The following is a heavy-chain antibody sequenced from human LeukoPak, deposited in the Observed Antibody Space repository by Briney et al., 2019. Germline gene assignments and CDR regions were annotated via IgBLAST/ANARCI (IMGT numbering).Heavy chain of an antibody. CDR3: ARGGYEFDY. CDR1: AFTFSDFS. J-gene: IGHJ4*02. CDR2: IDASSSVV. D-gene: IGHD5-12*01. V-gene: IGHV3-48*02. Sequence: PGGSLRLSCAASAFTFSDFSMSWVRQAPGKGLEWISCIDASSSVVYYADSVRGRFTISRDNAKNSLYLQMNSLRDEDTAVYYCARGGYEFDYWGQGTLVTVSS.